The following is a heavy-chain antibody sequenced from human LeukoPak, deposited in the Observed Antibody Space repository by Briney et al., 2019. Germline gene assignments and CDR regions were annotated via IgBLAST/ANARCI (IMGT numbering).Heavy chain of an antibody. CDR2: ISSSSSYI. V-gene: IGHV3-21*01. Sequence: GGSLRLSCAASGFTFSSYAMSWVRQAPGKELEWVSSISSSSSYIYYADSVKGRFTISRDNAKNSLYLQMNSLRAEDTAVYYCASGTGVFDYWGQGTMVTVSS. CDR1: GFTFSSYA. D-gene: IGHD7-27*01. J-gene: IGHJ4*02. CDR3: ASGTGVFDY.